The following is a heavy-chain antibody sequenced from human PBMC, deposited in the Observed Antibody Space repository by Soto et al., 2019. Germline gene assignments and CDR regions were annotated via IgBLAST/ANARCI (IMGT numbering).Heavy chain of an antibody. CDR3: ARDQEPYCSGGSCYSGRYYYGMDV. V-gene: IGHV1-46*01. CDR2: INPSGGST. CDR1: GYTFTSYY. J-gene: IGHJ6*02. D-gene: IGHD2-15*01. Sequence: ASVKVSCKASGYTFTSYYMHWVRQAPGQGLEWMGIINPSGGSTSYAQKFQGRVTMTRDTSTSTVYMELSSLRSEDTAVYYCARDQEPYCSGGSCYSGRYYYGMDVWGQGTTVTVSS.